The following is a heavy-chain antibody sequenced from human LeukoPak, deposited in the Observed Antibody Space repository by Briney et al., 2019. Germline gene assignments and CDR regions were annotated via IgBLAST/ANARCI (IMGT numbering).Heavy chain of an antibody. CDR2: IFANGDIT. J-gene: IGHJ6*02. V-gene: IGHV3-64D*09. CDR1: GLTFSTYP. CDR3: VKSPSDGLDV. Sequence: GGSLRLSCSASGLTFSTYPMHWVSQAPGKGLEDVATIFANGDITSYAASVKGRFTTSRDNSKNMVYLQMSSLRPEDTAVYYCVKSPSDGLDVWGQGATVTVSS.